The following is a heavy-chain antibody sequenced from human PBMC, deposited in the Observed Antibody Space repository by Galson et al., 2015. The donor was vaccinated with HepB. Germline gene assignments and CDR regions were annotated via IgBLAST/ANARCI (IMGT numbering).Heavy chain of an antibody. CDR1: GGSISSYY. CDR3: ARRGLGTVPTARYFYYYMDV. CDR2: IYYSGST. Sequence: TLSLTCTVSGGSISSYYWSWIRQPPGKGLEWIGYIYYSGSTNYNPSLKSRVTISVDTSKNQFSLKLSPVTAADTAVYYCARRGLGTVPTARYFYYYMDVWGKGTTVTVSS. D-gene: IGHD6-19*01. J-gene: IGHJ6*03. V-gene: IGHV4-59*08.